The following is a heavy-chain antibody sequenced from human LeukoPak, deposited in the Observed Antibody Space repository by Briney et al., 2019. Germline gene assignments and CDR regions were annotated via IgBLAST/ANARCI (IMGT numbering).Heavy chain of an antibody. J-gene: IGHJ4*02. CDR2: ISYDGSNK. Sequence: GGSLRLSCAASGFTFSSYGMHWVRQAPGKGLEWVAVISYDGSNKYYADSVKGRFTISRDNSKNTLYLQMNSLRAEDTAVYYCAKEHAQYCSSTSCYTFDYWGQGTLVTVSS. D-gene: IGHD2-2*02. V-gene: IGHV3-30*18. CDR3: AKEHAQYCSSTSCYTFDY. CDR1: GFTFSSYG.